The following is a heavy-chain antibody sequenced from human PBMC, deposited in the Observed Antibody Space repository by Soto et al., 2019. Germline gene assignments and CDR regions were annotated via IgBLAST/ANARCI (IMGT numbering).Heavy chain of an antibody. J-gene: IGHJ4*02. V-gene: IGHV1-2*04. CDR3: AREWGDYGSGSYYSPEERYYFDF. CDR1: GYAFTAYY. D-gene: IGHD3-10*01. CDR2: INPNSGGT. Sequence: ASVKVSCKASGYAFTAYYMHWVRQAPGQGLEWMGSINPNSGGTNYAQKFQGWVTMTRDTSISTAYMELSRLTFDDTAVYYCAREWGDYGSGSYYSPEERYYFDFWGQGTLVTVSS.